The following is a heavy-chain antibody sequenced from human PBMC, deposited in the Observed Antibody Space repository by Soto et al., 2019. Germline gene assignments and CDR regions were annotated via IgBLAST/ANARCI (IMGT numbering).Heavy chain of an antibody. Sequence: PGGSLRLSCAASGFTFSSYGMHWVRQAPGKGLEWVAVIWYDGSNKYYADSVKGRFTISRDNSKNTLYLQMNSLRAEDTAVYYCARDRGYDSSGYHYYYYGMDVWGQGTTVTVSS. CDR1: GFTFSSYG. CDR3: ARDRGYDSSGYHYYYYGMDV. CDR2: IWYDGSNK. V-gene: IGHV3-33*01. D-gene: IGHD3-22*01. J-gene: IGHJ6*02.